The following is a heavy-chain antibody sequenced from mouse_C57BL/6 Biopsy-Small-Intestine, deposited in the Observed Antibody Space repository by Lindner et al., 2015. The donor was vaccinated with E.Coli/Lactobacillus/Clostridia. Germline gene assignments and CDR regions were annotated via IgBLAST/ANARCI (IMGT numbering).Heavy chain of an antibody. CDR1: GYTFTSYD. CDR3: ARGLPDYTNYEPSDY. Sequence: SVKVSCKASGYTFTSYDINWVRQAPGQGLEWMGWMHPNSGNTGSAHKFQDRITMTRDTSISTAYMELSSLRSEDTALYYCARGLPDYTNYEPSDYWGQGTLVTVSS. V-gene: IGHV1-84*02. D-gene: IGHD2-5*01. CDR2: MHPNSGNT. J-gene: IGHJ4*01.